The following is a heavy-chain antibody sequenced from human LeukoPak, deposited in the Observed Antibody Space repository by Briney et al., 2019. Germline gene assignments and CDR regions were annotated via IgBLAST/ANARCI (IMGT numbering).Heavy chain of an antibody. J-gene: IGHJ5*02. D-gene: IGHD6-13*01. CDR3: AREGYSSSFSWFDP. CDR2: IYYSGST. Sequence: PSETLSLTCTVSGGSVSSGSYYWSWIRQPPGKGLEWIGYIYYSGSTNYNPSLKSRVTISVDTSKNQFSLKLSSVTAADTAVYYCAREGYSSSFSWFDPWGQGTLVTVSS. V-gene: IGHV4-61*01. CDR1: GGSVSSGSYY.